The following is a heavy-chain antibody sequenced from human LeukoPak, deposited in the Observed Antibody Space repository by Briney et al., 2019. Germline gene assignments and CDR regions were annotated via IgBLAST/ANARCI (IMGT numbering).Heavy chain of an antibody. CDR3: VKDAPGRYNNNSSGYYDY. CDR2: ISGSGGST. CDR1: GFTFISYA. Sequence: PGGSLRLSCAASGFTFISYAMSSVRQAPGKGLGWVSAISGSGGSTYYAYSVKGRFTISRDNSKNTLYLQMNSLRAEDTAVYLCVKDAPGRYNNNSSGYYDYWGQGTLVTVSS. V-gene: IGHV3-23*01. D-gene: IGHD3-22*01. J-gene: IGHJ4*02.